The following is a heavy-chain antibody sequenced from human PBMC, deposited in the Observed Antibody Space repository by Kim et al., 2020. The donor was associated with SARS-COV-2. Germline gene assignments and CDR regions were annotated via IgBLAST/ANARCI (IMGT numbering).Heavy chain of an antibody. Sequence: SQTLSLTCAISGDSVSSNSAAWNWIRQSPSRGLEWLGRTYYRSKWYNDYAVSVKSRITINPDTSKNQFSLQLNSVTPEDTAVYYCARDLKEAGHYYYYGMDVGGQGTTVTVS. CDR3: ARDLKEAGHYYYYGMDV. J-gene: IGHJ6*02. CDR2: TYYRSKWYN. D-gene: IGHD6-19*01. CDR1: GDSVSSNSAA. V-gene: IGHV6-1*01.